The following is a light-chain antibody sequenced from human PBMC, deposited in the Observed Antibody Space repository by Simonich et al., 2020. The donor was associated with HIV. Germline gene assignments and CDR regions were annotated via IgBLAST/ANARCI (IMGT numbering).Light chain of an antibody. CDR3: SSYAGSNNWV. V-gene: IGLV2-8*01. CDR1: SSDVGGYNY. CDR2: EVT. J-gene: IGLJ3*02. Sequence: QSALTQPPSASGSPGQSVTISCTGTSSDVGGYNYVSWYQQHPGKAPQLMIYEVTKRPAGVPYRFSGYKSGNTASLTVSGLQAEDEADYYCSSYAGSNNWVFGGGTKLTVL.